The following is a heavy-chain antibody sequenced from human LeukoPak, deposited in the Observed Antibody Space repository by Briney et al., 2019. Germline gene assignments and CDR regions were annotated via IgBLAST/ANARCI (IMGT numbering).Heavy chain of an antibody. D-gene: IGHD2-2*01. Sequence: GEALKISCQGSGYMFTDHWIAWVRQMPGKGLACMGIINPVDSETRYSPSFQGQVTISVDKSITTASLQWSSLRASDTAMYYCARQGSSTTSWQTIDYWGQGTLVSVSS. J-gene: IGHJ4*02. CDR3: ARQGSSTTSWQTIDY. CDR1: GYMFTDHW. CDR2: INPVDSET. V-gene: IGHV5-51*01.